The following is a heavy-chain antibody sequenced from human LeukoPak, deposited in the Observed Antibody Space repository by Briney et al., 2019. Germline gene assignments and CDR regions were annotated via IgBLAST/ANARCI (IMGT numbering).Heavy chain of an antibody. V-gene: IGHV3-74*01. CDR3: ARDKGYSVDY. J-gene: IGHJ4*02. CDR2: LNTDGSST. Sequence: PGGSLRLSCAAPAFTFRTYGMHWVRQAPGKGLVWVSRLNTDGSSTNYADSVKGRFTISRDNAKNTLYLQMNSLRAEDTAVYYCARDKGYSVDYWGQGTLVTVSS. CDR1: AFTFRTYG. D-gene: IGHD5-18*01.